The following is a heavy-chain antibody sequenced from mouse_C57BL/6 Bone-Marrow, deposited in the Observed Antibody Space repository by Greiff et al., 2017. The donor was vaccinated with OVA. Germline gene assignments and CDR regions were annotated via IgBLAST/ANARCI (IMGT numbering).Heavy chain of an antibody. V-gene: IGHV1-54*01. CDR2: INPGSGGT. CDR3: ASRTVYARARYD. D-gene: IGHD1-1*01. CDR1: GYAFTNYL. Sequence: QVQLKQSGAELVRPGTSVKVSCKASGYAFTNYLIEWVKQRPGQGLEWIGVINPGSGGTNYNEKFKGKATLTAAKSSSTAYMQLSSLTSEDSAVYFCASRTVYARARYDRGRGTTVTLCS. J-gene: IGHJ4*01.